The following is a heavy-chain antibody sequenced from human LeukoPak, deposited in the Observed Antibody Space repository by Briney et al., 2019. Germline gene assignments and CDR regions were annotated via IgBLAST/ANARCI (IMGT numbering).Heavy chain of an antibody. J-gene: IGHJ4*02. CDR2: IHPNSGAT. Sequence: ASVKDSCKASGYTFTAYYLYWVRQAPGQGLESMGWIHPNSGATNSAQKFQGRVTLTRDTSISTAYMELSGLKSDDTAVYYCARDGPSIMIDFDYWGQGTLVTVSS. CDR3: ARDGPSIMIDFDY. CDR1: GYTFTAYY. D-gene: IGHD3-22*01. V-gene: IGHV1-2*02.